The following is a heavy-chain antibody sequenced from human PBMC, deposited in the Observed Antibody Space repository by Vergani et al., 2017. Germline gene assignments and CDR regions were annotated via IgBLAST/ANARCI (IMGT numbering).Heavy chain of an antibody. V-gene: IGHV4-59*12. CDR1: GGSISSYY. J-gene: IGHJ3*02. CDR3: ASSSVVVPAATIPGAFDI. Sequence: QVQLQESGPGLVKPSETLSLTCTVSGGSISSYYWSWIRQPPGKGLEWIGYIYYSGSTNYNPTLKSRVTMSGDTSKNQFSLKLSSVTAADTAVYYCASSSVVVPAATIPGAFDIWGQGTMVTVSS. CDR2: IYYSGST. D-gene: IGHD2-2*01.